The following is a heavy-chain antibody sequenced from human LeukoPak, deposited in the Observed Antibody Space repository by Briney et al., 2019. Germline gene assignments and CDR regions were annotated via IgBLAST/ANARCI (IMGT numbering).Heavy chain of an antibody. Sequence: RASVKVSCKASGYTFITYYIHWVRQAPGQGLEWMGIINPNGGTTSYAQKFQGRVTMTRDTSTSTVYMELSSLRSDDTAMYYCARESPPNWFDPWGQGTLVTVSS. CDR3: ARESPPNWFDP. CDR2: INPNGGTT. J-gene: IGHJ5*02. V-gene: IGHV1-46*01. CDR1: GYTFITYY.